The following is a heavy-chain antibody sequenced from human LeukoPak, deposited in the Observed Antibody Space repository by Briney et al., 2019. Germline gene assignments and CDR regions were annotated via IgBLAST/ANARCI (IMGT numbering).Heavy chain of an antibody. CDR2: ISSSSGSTK. CDR3: AREVKWLPDY. D-gene: IGHD5-12*01. J-gene: IGHJ4*02. V-gene: IGHV3-48*03. Sequence: GGSLRLSCAAFGFTFSSFEMNWVRQAPGKGPEWVSYISSSSGSTKYYADSVKGRFTISRDNAKNSLYLQMNSLRAEDTAVYYCAREVKWLPDYWGQGTLVTVSS. CDR1: GFTFSSFE.